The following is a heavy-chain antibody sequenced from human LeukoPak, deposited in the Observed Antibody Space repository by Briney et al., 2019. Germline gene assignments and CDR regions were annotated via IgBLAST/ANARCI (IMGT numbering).Heavy chain of an antibody. CDR2: IYYSGST. CDR1: GGSISSHY. D-gene: IGHD1-26*01. Sequence: PSETLSLTCTVSGGSISSHYWSWIRQPPGKGLEWIGYIYYSGSTNYNPSLKSRVTISVDTSKNQFSLKLSSVTAADTAVYYCARDHGSYYDYWGQGTLVTVSS. J-gene: IGHJ4*02. CDR3: ARDHGSYYDY. V-gene: IGHV4-59*11.